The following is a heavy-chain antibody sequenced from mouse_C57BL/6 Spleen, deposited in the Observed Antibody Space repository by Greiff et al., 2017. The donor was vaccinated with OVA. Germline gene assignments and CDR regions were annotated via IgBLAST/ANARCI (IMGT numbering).Heavy chain of an antibody. CDR2: INPNNGGT. J-gene: IGHJ4*01. V-gene: IGHV1-18*01. CDR1: GYTFTDYN. Sequence: VQLKQSGPELVKPGASVKIPCKASGYTFTDYNMDWVKQSHGKSLEWIGDINPNNGGTIYNQKFKGKATLTVDKSSSTAYMELRSLTSEDTAVYYCAREGRYYAMDYWGQGTSVTVSS. CDR3: AREGRYYAMDY.